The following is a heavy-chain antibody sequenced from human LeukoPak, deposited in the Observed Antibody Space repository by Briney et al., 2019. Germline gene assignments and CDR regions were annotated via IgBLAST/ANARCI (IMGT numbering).Heavy chain of an antibody. CDR2: ISDSGGNT. J-gene: IGHJ4*02. V-gene: IGHV3-23*01. CDR3: AKDTKGFGGGFDY. D-gene: IGHD3-10*01. CDR1: GFTFSSYA. Sequence: GGSLRLSCAASGFTFSSYAMSWVRQAPGKGLEWVSGISDSGGNTYYADSVKGRFTISRDNSKNTVYLHMNSLRAEDTAVYHCAKDTKGFGGGFDYWGQGALVTVSS.